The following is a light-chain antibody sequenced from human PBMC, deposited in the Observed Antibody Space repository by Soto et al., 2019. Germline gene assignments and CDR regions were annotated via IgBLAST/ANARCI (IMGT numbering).Light chain of an antibody. J-gene: IGLJ3*02. CDR1: SGRSSYA. V-gene: IGLV4-69*01. CDR3: QTWGTGIQV. CDR2: VNSDGSH. Sequence: QLVLTQSPSASASLGASVKLTCTLSSGRSSYAIAWHQQQPEKGPRYLMKVNSDGSHIKGDGIPDRFSGSSSGTERYLTISSLQSEDEADYYCQTWGTGIQVFGGGTKLTVL.